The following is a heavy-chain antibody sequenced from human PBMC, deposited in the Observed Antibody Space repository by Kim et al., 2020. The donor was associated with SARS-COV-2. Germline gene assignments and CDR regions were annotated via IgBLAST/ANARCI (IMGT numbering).Heavy chain of an antibody. CDR1: GFTFSSYG. CDR2: ISYDGRNK. J-gene: IGHJ5*02. V-gene: IGHV3-33*05. D-gene: IGHD3-9*01. CDR3: ASPLGGAYYDILTGYFDP. Sequence: GGSLRLSCAASGFTFSSYGMHWVRQAPGKGLEWVAVISYDGRNKYYADSVKGRFTISRDNSKNTLYLQMNSLRAEDTAVYYCASPLGGAYYDILTGYFDPWGQGTLVTVSS.